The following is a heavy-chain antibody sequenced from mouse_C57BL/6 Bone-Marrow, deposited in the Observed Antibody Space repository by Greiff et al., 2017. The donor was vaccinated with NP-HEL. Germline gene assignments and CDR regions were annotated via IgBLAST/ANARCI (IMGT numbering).Heavy chain of an antibody. Sequence: EVQGVESGGGLVQPGGSLKLSCAASGFTFSDYGMAWVRQAPRKGLEWVAYISNLAYSIYYADTVTGRFTISRENADNTLYLEMSSLRSEDSAVYYCARHGRVREVYAMDYWGQGTSLTVSS. V-gene: IGHV5-15*01. CDR1: GFTFSDYG. D-gene: IGHD2-14*01. CDR3: ARHGRVREVYAMDY. CDR2: ISNLAYSI. J-gene: IGHJ4*01.